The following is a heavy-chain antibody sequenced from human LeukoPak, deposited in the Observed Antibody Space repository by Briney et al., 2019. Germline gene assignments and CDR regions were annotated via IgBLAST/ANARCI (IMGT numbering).Heavy chain of an antibody. J-gene: IGHJ4*02. Sequence: GGSLRLSCAASGFTFSSYAMNWARQAPGKGLEWVSISGSGGDTYYADSVKGRFTISRDNSKNTLYLQMNSLRAEDTAVYYCAKARGATYGTYYFDYWGQGTLDTVSS. V-gene: IGHV3-23*01. D-gene: IGHD4/OR15-4a*01. CDR3: AKARGATYGTYYFDY. CDR1: GFTFSSYA. CDR2: SGSGGDT.